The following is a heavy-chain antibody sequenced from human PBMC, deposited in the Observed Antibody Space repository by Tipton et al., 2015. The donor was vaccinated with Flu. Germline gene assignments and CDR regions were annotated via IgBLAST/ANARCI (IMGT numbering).Heavy chain of an antibody. V-gene: IGHV5-51*01. CDR3: VRPDRGRSYFDS. CDR1: GSSFTSYW. Sequence: QLVQPGAEVQKPGESLKITCEATGSSFTSYWIGWVRQLPGQRLEWVGIIFPGDSDTIYSPSFQDQVTISADKSIDTAYLQWSGLKALDTGIYYCVRPDRGRSYFDSWGQGAPITVSA. D-gene: IGHD1-26*01. J-gene: IGHJ4*02. CDR2: IFPGDSDT.